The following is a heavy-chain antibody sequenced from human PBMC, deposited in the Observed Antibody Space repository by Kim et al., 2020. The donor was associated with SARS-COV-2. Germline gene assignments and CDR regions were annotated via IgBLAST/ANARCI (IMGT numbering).Heavy chain of an antibody. Sequence: TDSGKGRFTISKNNSKNTLYLPMNSLRAEDTAVYYCALTGSGSYFSPFDYWGQGTLVTVSS. CDR3: ALTGSGSYFSPFDY. D-gene: IGHD1-26*01. V-gene: IGHV3-30*10. J-gene: IGHJ4*02.